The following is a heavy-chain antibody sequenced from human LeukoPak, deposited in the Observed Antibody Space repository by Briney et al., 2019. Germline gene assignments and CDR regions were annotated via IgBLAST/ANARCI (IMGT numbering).Heavy chain of an antibody. D-gene: IGHD3-16*01. CDR2: IYYSGII. CDR3: ARVPGDYVWGIWFDP. CDR1: GDSISNAY. V-gene: IGHV4-59*01. Sequence: SETLSLTCTVSGDSISNAYWSWIRQPPGKALEWIGYIYYSGIIRYNPSLKSRATISVDTSQNQFSLKLSSVTAADTAVYYCARVPGDYVWGIWFDPWGQGTLVTVSS. J-gene: IGHJ5*02.